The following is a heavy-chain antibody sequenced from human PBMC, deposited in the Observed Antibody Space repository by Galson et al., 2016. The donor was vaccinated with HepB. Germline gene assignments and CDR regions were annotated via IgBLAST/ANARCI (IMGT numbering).Heavy chain of an antibody. J-gene: IGHJ4*02. D-gene: IGHD6-13*01. V-gene: IGHV3-15*01. CDR2: VKSRLDGGTK. CDR1: GFTFSHAW. CDR3: SPLPTGQQPYYFDY. Sequence: SLRLSCAASGFTFSHAWMSWVRQAPGKGLEWVGRVKSRLDGGTKDYAAPVKDRFTISRDDSTNTLYLQMNRLRIGDTAVYYWSPLPTGQQPYYFDYWGQGTLVTVSS.